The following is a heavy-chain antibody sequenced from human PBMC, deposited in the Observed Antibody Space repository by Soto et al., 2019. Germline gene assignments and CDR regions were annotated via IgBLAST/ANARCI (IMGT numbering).Heavy chain of an antibody. V-gene: IGHV4-4*07. CDR2: FSLSGTT. CDR3: ARGMTPPGAPAWYYFDS. CDR1: GASIAGSSY. Sequence: QVQLQESGPGLMKPSETLSLTCSVSGASIAGSSYWSWIRQPAGKGLEWIGRFSLSGTTNYSPSLRSRVTMSADMSKNQFSLRLTSVTAADTALYYCARGMTPPGAPAWYYFDSWGQGTLVTVSS. D-gene: IGHD2-8*02. J-gene: IGHJ4*02.